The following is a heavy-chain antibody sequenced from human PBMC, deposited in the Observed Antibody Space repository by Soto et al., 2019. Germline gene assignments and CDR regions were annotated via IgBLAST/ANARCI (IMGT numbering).Heavy chain of an antibody. CDR2: ISASGLST. CDR3: AKPYSSAIYYYGLDV. J-gene: IGHJ6*02. V-gene: IGHV3-23*01. Sequence: PGGSLRLSCAASGFRFSSYGMSWVRQAPGKGLEWVSAISASGLSTYYGDSVKGRFTISRDNSKNTLYLQMNSLRAEDTAVYYCAKPYSSAIYYYGLDVWGQGTTVTVSS. CDR1: GFRFSSYG. D-gene: IGHD6-25*01.